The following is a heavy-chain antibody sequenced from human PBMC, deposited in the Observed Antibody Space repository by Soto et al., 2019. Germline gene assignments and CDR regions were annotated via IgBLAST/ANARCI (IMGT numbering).Heavy chain of an antibody. CDR1: GYTFTSYG. CDR3: ARDGQLERPGGPPFDY. Sequence: ASVKVSCKASGYTFTSYGISWVRQAPGQGLEWMGWISAYNGNTNYAQKLQGRVTMTTDTSTSTAYMELRSLRSDDTAVYYCARDGQLERPGGPPFDYWGQGTLVTVSS. D-gene: IGHD1-1*01. J-gene: IGHJ4*02. V-gene: IGHV1-18*01. CDR2: ISAYNGNT.